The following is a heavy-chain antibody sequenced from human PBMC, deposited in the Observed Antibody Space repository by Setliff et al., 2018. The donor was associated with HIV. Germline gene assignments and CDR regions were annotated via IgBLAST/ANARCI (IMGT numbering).Heavy chain of an antibody. CDR1: GFTFSKSA. Sequence: GASVKVSCKASGFTFSKSAIHWVRQAPGQRLELMAWINAANGHAKYSQKFQGRVTITRDTSATIAYMELSSLTSEDTALYFCARTDYYSGKSVLDSWGQGTLVTVSS. V-gene: IGHV1-3*01. CDR3: ARTDYYSGKSVLDS. D-gene: IGHD3-10*01. J-gene: IGHJ5*01. CDR2: INAANGHA.